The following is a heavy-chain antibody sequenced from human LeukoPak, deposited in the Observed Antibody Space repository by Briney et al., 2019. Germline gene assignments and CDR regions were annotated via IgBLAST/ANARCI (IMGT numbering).Heavy chain of an antibody. V-gene: IGHV3-23*01. Sequence: GGSLRLSCAASGFTFSSYAMSWVRQAPGKGLEWVSAISGSGGSTYYADPVKGRFTISRDNSKNTLYLRMNSLRAEDTAVYYCAKSYDILTGYLDPWGQGTLVTVSS. CDR2: ISGSGGST. CDR1: GFTFSSYA. D-gene: IGHD3-9*01. J-gene: IGHJ5*02. CDR3: AKSYDILTGYLDP.